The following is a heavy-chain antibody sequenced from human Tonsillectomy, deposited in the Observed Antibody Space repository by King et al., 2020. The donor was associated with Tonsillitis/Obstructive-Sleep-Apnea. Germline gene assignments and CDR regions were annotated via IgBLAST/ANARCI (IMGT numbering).Heavy chain of an antibody. Sequence: LQLQESGPGLVKPSETLSLTCTVSGGSISSSTYYWGWIRQPPGKGLEWIGSIYYSGHTYFNPSLKSRVTISVATSKNQFSLKLSPVTAADTAVYYCARRVTGDPWIDYWGQGTLVTVSS. CDR2: IYYSGHT. J-gene: IGHJ4*02. D-gene: IGHD7-27*01. CDR1: GGSISSSTYY. V-gene: IGHV4-39*01. CDR3: ARRVTGDPWIDY.